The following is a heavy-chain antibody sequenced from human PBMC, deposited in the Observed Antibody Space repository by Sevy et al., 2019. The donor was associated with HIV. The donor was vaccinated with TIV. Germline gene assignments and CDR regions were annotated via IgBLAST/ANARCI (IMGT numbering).Heavy chain of an antibody. D-gene: IGHD2-15*01. CDR2: ISGSGGGT. J-gene: IGHJ4*02. Sequence: GGSLRLSCAASGFTFNNYAMSWVRQAPGKGLEWVSVISGSGGGTNYADSVKGRFTISRDNSKNRLYLQRNSLRDEDTAVYYCAKLIVVVVAPGSRFDFWGQGALVTVSS. V-gene: IGHV3-23*01. CDR1: GFTFNNYA. CDR3: AKLIVVVVAPGSRFDF.